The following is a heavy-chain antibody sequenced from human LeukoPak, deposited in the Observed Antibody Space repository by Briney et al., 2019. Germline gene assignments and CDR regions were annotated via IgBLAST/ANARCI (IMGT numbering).Heavy chain of an antibody. V-gene: IGHV4-34*01. Sequence: SETLSLTCAVYGGSFSGYYWSWIRQPPGKGLEWIGEINHSGSTNYNPSLKSRVTISVDTSKNQFSLKLSSVTAADTAVYYCARGRIAVAGTPFQHWGQGTLVTVSS. D-gene: IGHD6-19*01. J-gene: IGHJ1*01. CDR3: ARGRIAVAGTPFQH. CDR2: INHSGST. CDR1: GGSFSGYY.